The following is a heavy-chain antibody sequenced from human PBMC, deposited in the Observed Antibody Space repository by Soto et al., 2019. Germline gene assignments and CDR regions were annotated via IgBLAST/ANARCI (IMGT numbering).Heavy chain of an antibody. J-gene: IGHJ6*02. D-gene: IGHD3-3*01. CDR3: ARAHSQILRFGPRDQGYYGMDI. V-gene: IGHV5-51*01. Sequence: GESLKISCKGSGYSFTSYWIGWVRQMPGKGLEWMGIIYPGDSDTRYSPSFQGQVTISADKSISTAYLQWSSLKASDTAMYYCARAHSQILRFGPRDQGYYGMDIWGQGTTATVSS. CDR2: IYPGDSDT. CDR1: GYSFTSYW.